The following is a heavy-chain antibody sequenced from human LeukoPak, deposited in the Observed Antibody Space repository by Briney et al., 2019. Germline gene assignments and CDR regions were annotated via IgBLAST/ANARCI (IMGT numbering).Heavy chain of an antibody. Sequence: RGALRLSCAASVFTFSSYSMNWGRHAPREGREWVSSIISSISYIYYTDSVKGRFTISTDNAKNTLYLQINSLRAEDTALYHSAREEGIVDKTISDYCGQGNLVTVCS. CDR1: VFTFSSYS. CDR3: AREEGIVDKTISDY. J-gene: IGHJ4*02. CDR2: IISSISYI. V-gene: IGHV3-21*03. D-gene: IGHD1-26*01.